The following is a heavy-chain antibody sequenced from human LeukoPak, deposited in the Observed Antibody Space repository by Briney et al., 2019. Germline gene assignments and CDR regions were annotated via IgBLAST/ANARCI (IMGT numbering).Heavy chain of an antibody. CDR1: GFTVSSNY. V-gene: IGHV3-53*01. CDR3: ARSANYDFWSGYLGAFDY. J-gene: IGHJ4*02. Sequence: GGSLRLSCAASGFTVSSNYTSWVRQAPGKGLEWVSVIYSGGSTYYADSVKGRFTISRDNSKNTLYLQMNSLRAEDTAVYYCARSANYDFWSGYLGAFDYWGQGTLVTVSS. D-gene: IGHD3-3*01. CDR2: IYSGGST.